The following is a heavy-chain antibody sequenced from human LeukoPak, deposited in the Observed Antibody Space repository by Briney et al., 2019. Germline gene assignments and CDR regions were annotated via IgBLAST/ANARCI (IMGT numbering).Heavy chain of an antibody. CDR2: IYDSGIT. CDR1: GGSISSYY. Sequence: PSETLSLTCTVSGGSISSYYWSWIRQPPGMGLEGIGYIYDSGITNYNPSLKSRVTISTDTSENQLSLKLGSVTAADTAVYYCARGLDSGWYGEWTLWGQGILVTVSS. CDR3: ARGLDSGWYGEWTL. D-gene: IGHD6-19*01. J-gene: IGHJ4*01. V-gene: IGHV4-59*01.